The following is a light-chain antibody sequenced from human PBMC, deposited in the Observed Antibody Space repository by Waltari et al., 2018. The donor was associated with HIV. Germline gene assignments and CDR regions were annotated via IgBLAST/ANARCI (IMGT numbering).Light chain of an antibody. CDR2: DVS. CDR3: CSYAGSYTYF. V-gene: IGLV2-11*01. Sequence: QSALTQPRSVSGSPGQSVTISCTGTSSDVGGYNYVSWYQQHPGKAPKVMIYDVSKRPSGVPDRFSGSKSGNTASLTISGLQAEDEADYYCCSYAGSYTYFFGTGTKVTVL. CDR1: SSDVGGYNY. J-gene: IGLJ1*01.